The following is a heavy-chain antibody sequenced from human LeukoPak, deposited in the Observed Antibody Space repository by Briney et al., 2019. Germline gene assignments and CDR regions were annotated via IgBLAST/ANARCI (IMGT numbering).Heavy chain of an antibody. CDR3: ARGVAAAGTGNWFDP. CDR1: GFTFSSYE. V-gene: IGHV3-48*03. Sequence: PGGSLRLSCAASGFTFSSYEMNWVRQAPGKGLEWVSYISSSGSTIYYADSVKGRFTISRDNAKNLLYLQMNSLRAEDTAVYYCARGVAAAGTGNWFDPWGQGTLVTVSS. CDR2: ISSSGSTI. D-gene: IGHD6-13*01. J-gene: IGHJ5*02.